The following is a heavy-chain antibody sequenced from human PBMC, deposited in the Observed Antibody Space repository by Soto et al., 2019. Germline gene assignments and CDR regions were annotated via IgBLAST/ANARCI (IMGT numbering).Heavy chain of an antibody. V-gene: IGHV1-69*01. CDR1: GGTFSSYA. D-gene: IGHD1-26*01. CDR3: ARGQDSGMFDP. J-gene: IGHJ5*02. Sequence: QVQLVQSGAEVKKPGSSVKVSCKASGGTFSSYAISWVRQAPGQGLEWMGGIIPIFGTANYAQKFQGRVTINADESQSTAYMELGSLRSEDTAVDYCARGQDSGMFDPWGQGTLVNVSS. CDR2: IIPIFGTA.